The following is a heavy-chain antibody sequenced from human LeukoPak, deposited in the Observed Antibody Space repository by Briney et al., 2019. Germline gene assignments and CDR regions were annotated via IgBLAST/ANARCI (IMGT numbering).Heavy chain of an antibody. D-gene: IGHD3-10*01. CDR1: GFNFSSYW. CDR2: IKQDGSGK. J-gene: IGHJ4*02. V-gene: IGHV3-7*03. Sequence: GGSLRLSCAASGFNFSSYWMSWVRQAPGKGLEWVANIKQDGSGKYYVDSVKGRFTISRDNAKNSLYLQMNSLRAEDTAVYYCARDRRGPFDYWGQGTLVTVSS. CDR3: ARDRRGPFDY.